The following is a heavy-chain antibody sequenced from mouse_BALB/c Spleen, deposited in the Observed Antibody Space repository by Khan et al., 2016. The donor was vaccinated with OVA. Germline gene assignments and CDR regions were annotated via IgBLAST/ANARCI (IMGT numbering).Heavy chain of an antibody. CDR3: ARDPPYYSMNY. CDR1: GFSLTDYA. J-gene: IGHJ4*01. V-gene: IGHV2-6-5*01. CDR2: IWVSGSK. Sequence: QVQLKESGPGLVAPSQSLSITCTVSGFSLTDYALSWIRQPPGKGLEWLGVIWVSGSKYYNSVLKPRLSISKDNFKSQVFLMMNSRQADDTAMYYCARDPPYYSMNYWGQGTSVTVSS.